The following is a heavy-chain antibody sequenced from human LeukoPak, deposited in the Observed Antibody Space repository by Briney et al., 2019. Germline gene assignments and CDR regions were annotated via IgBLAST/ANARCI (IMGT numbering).Heavy chain of an antibody. Sequence: GGSLRLSCAASGFTFSSYAMHWVRQAPGKGLERVAVISYDGSNKYYADSVKGRFTISRDNSKNTLYLQMNSLRAEDTAVYYCARGGNTIFGVVINNWFGPWGQGTLVTVSS. D-gene: IGHD3-3*01. V-gene: IGHV3-30-3*01. CDR1: GFTFSSYA. CDR3: ARGGNTIFGVVINNWFGP. J-gene: IGHJ5*02. CDR2: ISYDGSNK.